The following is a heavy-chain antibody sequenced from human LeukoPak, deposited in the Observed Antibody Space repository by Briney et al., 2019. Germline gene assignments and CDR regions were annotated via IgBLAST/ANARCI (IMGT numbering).Heavy chain of an antibody. CDR3: ARRPGIAAARGTFDI. J-gene: IGHJ3*02. V-gene: IGHV4-39*01. Sequence: SETLSLTCTVSGGSISSSSSYWVWVRQPPGKGLEWIGSIYYSGNTYYNSSLKSRVTISVDSSKNQFSLKLNSVTAADTAVYYCARRPGIAAARGTFDIWGQGTMVTVSS. CDR1: GGSISSSSSY. D-gene: IGHD6-13*01. CDR2: IYYSGNT.